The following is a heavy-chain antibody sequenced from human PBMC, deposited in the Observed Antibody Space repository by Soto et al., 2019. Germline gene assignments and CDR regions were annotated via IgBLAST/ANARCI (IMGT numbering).Heavy chain of an antibody. CDR1: GFTFSSYA. D-gene: IGHD2-2*01. V-gene: IGHV3-23*01. CDR3: ARIQGYCSSTSRYPDYYYGMDV. Sequence: PGGSMRLSCAASGFTFSSYAMSWVRQAPGKGLEWVSAISGSGGSTYYADSAKGRFTISRDNSKNTLYLQMNSLRAEDTAVYYCARIQGYCSSTSRYPDYYYGMDVWGQGTTVTVSS. J-gene: IGHJ6*02. CDR2: ISGSGGST.